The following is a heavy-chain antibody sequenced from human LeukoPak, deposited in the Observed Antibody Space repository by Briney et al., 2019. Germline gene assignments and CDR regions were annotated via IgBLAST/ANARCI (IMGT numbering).Heavy chain of an antibody. CDR2: ISTNTRKP. V-gene: IGHV7-4-1*02. CDR3: ARPSRDCSGDSCYSWVDY. J-gene: IGHJ4*02. CDR1: GYTFTSYA. D-gene: IGHD2-15*01. Sequence: ASVTVSCTASGYTFTSYAMNWVRQAPGQGLEWMGWISTNTRKPTYAQGFTGRFVFSLDTSVSTAYLQISALRAEDTAIYYCARPSRDCSGDSCYSWVDYWGQGTLVTVSS.